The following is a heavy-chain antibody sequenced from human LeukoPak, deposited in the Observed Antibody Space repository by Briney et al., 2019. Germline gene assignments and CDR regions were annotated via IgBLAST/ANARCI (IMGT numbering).Heavy chain of an antibody. CDR2: IYYSGST. J-gene: IGHJ4*02. D-gene: IGHD3-3*01. CDR3: ARLGPLYDFWSVQNLYYFDY. CDR1: GGSISSGGYY. Sequence: SQTLSLTCTVSGGSISSGGYYWSWIRQPPGKGLEWIGSIYYSGSTYYNPSLKSRVTISVDTSKNQFSLKLSSVTAADTAVYYCARLGPLYDFWSVQNLYYFDYWGQGTLVTVSS. V-gene: IGHV4-39*01.